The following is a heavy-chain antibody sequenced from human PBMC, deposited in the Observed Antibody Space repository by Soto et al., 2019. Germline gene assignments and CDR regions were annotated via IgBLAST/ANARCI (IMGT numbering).Heavy chain of an antibody. CDR1: GYSFTSYY. V-gene: IGHV1-46*01. J-gene: IGHJ4*02. Sequence: QVQLVQSGAEVKKPGASVKLSCKASGYSFTSYYIDWLRQAPGQGLEWIGMINRSGGSTESAPKFQGRVTMTRDTSTSTVYLELSGLRFEDTAVYFCAREAAVGPIDNWGQGTLVTVSS. CDR2: INRSGGST. D-gene: IGHD6-13*01. CDR3: AREAAVGPIDN.